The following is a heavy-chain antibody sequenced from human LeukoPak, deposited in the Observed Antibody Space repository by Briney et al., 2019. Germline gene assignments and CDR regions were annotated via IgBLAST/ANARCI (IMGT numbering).Heavy chain of an antibody. CDR2: ISGSGGST. CDR1: GFTFSSYG. D-gene: IGHD1-26*01. Sequence: GGSLRLSCAASGFTFSSYGMSWVRQAPGKGLEWVSAISGSGGSTYYADCVKGRFTISRDNSKNTLYLQMNSLRAEDTAVYYCAKDLRKNGIGHDAFDIWGQGTMVTVSS. J-gene: IGHJ3*02. V-gene: IGHV3-23*01. CDR3: AKDLRKNGIGHDAFDI.